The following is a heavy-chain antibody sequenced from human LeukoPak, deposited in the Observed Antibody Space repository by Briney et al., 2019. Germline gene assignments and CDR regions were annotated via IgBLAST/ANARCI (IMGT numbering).Heavy chain of an antibody. J-gene: IGHJ1*01. D-gene: IGHD6-13*01. CDR1: GFTFSFYG. V-gene: IGHV3-30*02. Sequence: GGSLRLSCAASGFTFSFYGMHWVRQAPGKGLEWVAFIRDDGTNEYYADSVKGRFTISRDNSKNTLYLQMNSLRAEDTAVYYCAKDGRQQLVRGYFQHWGQGTLVTVSS. CDR3: AKDGRQQLVRGYFQH. CDR2: IRDDGTNE.